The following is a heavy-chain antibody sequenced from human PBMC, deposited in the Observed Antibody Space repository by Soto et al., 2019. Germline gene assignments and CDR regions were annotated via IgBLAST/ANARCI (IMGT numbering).Heavy chain of an antibody. CDR1: GGSFSGHY. CDR3: ARGITMIAPDKSYFDS. D-gene: IGHD3-22*01. V-gene: IGHV4-34*01. J-gene: IGHJ4*02. Sequence: KTSETLSLTCAVYGGSFSGHYWSWIRQPPGKGLEWIGEVNHNGNTNENPSLKSRITISVDTSKNQFSLKLRSVTAADTAVYYCARGITMIAPDKSYFDSWGQGGLVTVPQ. CDR2: VNHNGNT.